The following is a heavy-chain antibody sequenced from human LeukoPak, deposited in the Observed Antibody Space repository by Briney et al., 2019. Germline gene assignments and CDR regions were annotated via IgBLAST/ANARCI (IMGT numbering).Heavy chain of an antibody. CDR1: GFTFDDYG. Sequence: GGSLRLSCAASGFTFDDYGMSWVRQAPGKGLEWVSGINWNGGSTGYADSVKGRFTISRDNAKNSLYLQMNSLRAEDTALYYCAKGQGFDYYYAMDVWGQGTTVTVSS. CDR3: AKGQGFDYYYAMDV. J-gene: IGHJ6*02. CDR2: INWNGGST. V-gene: IGHV3-20*04. D-gene: IGHD3-16*01.